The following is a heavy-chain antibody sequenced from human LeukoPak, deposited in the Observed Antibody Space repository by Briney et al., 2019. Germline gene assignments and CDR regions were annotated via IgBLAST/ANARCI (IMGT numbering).Heavy chain of an antibody. CDR3: AKGGDSSGYYP. V-gene: IGHV3-23*01. CDR1: GFTFNNYA. CDR2: ISDSGSST. J-gene: IGHJ5*02. D-gene: IGHD3-22*01. Sequence: PGGSLRLSCAASGFTFNNYAMSWVRQAPGKGLEWVSTISDSGSSTYYADAVRGRFTISRDNSKNRLYLQMNSLRAEDTAVYFCAKGGDSSGYYPWGQGTLVTVS.